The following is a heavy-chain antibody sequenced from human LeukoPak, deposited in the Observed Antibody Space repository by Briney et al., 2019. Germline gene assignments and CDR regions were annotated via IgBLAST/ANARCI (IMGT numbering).Heavy chain of an antibody. V-gene: IGHV3-7*01. CDR2: IKQDESEK. J-gene: IGHJ4*02. Sequence: GGSLRLSCAASAFIFSSYGMHWVRQAPGKGLEWVANIKQDESEKYYVDSVKGRFTISRDNARNSLYLQMNSLRAEDTAVYYCARPSLNSGSYFDYWGQGILVTVSS. D-gene: IGHD1-26*01. CDR3: ARPSLNSGSYFDY. CDR1: AFIFSSYG.